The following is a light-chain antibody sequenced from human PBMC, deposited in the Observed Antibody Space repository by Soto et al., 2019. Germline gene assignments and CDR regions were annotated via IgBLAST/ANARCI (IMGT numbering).Light chain of an antibody. Sequence: QSALTQPASVSGSPGQSITISCTGSSSDIGGYNYVSWYQQYPGKAPRLIIYDVSNRPSGLSNRFSGSKSGNTASLTISGLQTEDEAHYYCSSYTSDSSLIFGGGPKLTVL. CDR2: DVS. CDR1: SSDIGGYNY. V-gene: IGLV2-14*03. J-gene: IGLJ2*01. CDR3: SSYTSDSSLI.